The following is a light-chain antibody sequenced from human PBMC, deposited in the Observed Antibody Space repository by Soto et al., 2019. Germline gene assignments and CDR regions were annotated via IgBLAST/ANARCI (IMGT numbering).Light chain of an antibody. J-gene: IGKJ2*01. CDR1: QGISTY. CDR3: QQSYRIPYT. V-gene: IGKV1-39*01. CDR2: DAS. Sequence: DIQMTQSPSSLSASVGDRVTITCRASQGISTYLVWYQQRQGRAPKLLIYDASSLLSGIPPRFSGSGSWTDFTLTISSLQPDDFATYYCQQSYRIPYTFGQGTKL.